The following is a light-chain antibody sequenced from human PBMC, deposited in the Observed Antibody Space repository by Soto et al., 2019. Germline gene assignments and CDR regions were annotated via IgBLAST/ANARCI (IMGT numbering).Light chain of an antibody. CDR1: QNSNSW. V-gene: IGKV1-5*03. Sequence: DIPMTQSPSTLSASVGDRVTITCRASQNSNSWLAWYQQKPGTAPKLLIYKASSLESGVPSRFSGSGSGTEFTLTISSLQPDDFATYYCQQYNSYPLTFGGGTKVEIK. CDR2: KAS. CDR3: QQYNSYPLT. J-gene: IGKJ4*01.